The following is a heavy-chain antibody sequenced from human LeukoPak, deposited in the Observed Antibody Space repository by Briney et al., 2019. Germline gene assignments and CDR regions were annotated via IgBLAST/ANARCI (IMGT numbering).Heavy chain of an antibody. CDR3: VRDLSGWYYFDY. CDR1: GFTFSTYG. Sequence: PGGSLRLSCAASGFTFSTYGMRWVRQAPGKGLEWVSTIPASGGNTYYADSVKGRFTISRDNSKNTLYLQMNSLTAEDTAIYYCVRDLSGWYYFDYWGQGTLVTVSS. V-gene: IGHV3-23*01. CDR2: IPASGGNT. J-gene: IGHJ4*02. D-gene: IGHD6-19*01.